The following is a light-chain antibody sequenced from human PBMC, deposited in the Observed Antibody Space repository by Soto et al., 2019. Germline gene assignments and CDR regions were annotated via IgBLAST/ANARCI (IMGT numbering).Light chain of an antibody. CDR2: AAS. CDR1: QGISSY. J-gene: IGKJ2*01. V-gene: IGKV1-9*01. Sequence: DIQLTQSPSFLSASVGDRVTITCRASQGISSYLAWYQQKPGKAPKLLIYAASTLQSGVTSRFSGSGSGTEVTLTISSLQPEDFATYYCQQLNSYPQTFGQGTKLEIK. CDR3: QQLNSYPQT.